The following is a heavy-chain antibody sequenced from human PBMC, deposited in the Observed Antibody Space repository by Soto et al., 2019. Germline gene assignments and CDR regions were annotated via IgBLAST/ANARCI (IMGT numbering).Heavy chain of an antibody. Sequence: WVSLTLSCAAARLSFSRCSMNCVRQAPGKGLEWVSAISGSGGSTYYADSVKGRFTISRDNSKNTLYLQMNSLRAEDTAVYYCAKSLIPGYCSSTSCYENAFDIWGQGTMVTVSS. CDR3: AKSLIPGYCSSTSCYENAFDI. D-gene: IGHD2-2*01. V-gene: IGHV3-23*01. CDR2: ISGSGGST. J-gene: IGHJ3*02. CDR1: RLSFSRCS.